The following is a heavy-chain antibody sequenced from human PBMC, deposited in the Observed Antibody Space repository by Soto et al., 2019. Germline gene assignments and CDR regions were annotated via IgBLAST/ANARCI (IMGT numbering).Heavy chain of an antibody. Sequence: EVQLLESGGGLVQPGGSLRLSCAASGFTFSSYAMSWVRQAPGKGLEWVSAISGSGGSTYYADSVKGRFTISRDNSKNTLYLQMNSLRAEDTAVYYCAKASPTADYGDYVWAIHVYFQHWGQGTLVTVSS. CDR1: GFTFSSYA. CDR3: AKASPTADYGDYVWAIHVYFQH. D-gene: IGHD4-17*01. CDR2: ISGSGGST. V-gene: IGHV3-23*01. J-gene: IGHJ1*01.